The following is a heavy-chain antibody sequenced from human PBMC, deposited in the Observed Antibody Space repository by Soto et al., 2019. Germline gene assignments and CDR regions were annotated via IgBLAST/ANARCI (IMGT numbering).Heavy chain of an antibody. CDR3: AKEGGNHYYYYAMDV. CDR2: TFYRSKWYN. D-gene: IGHD1-26*01. CDR1: GDSVSSNSAA. V-gene: IGHV6-1*01. Sequence: SQTLSLTCAISGDSVSSNSAAWSWIRQSPSRGLEWLGRTFYRSKWYNDYAVSVKGRITVNPDTSKNLFSLQLNSVTPEDTAVYYCAKEGGNHYYYYAMDVWGQGTTVTVSS. J-gene: IGHJ6*02.